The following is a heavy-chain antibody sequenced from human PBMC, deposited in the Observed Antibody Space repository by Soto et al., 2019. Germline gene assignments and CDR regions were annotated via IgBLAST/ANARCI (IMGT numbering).Heavy chain of an antibody. J-gene: IGHJ4*02. Sequence: EVLLVESGGGLVQPGGSLKLSCAASGFTFSSSWMNWVRQAPGKGLEWVANIKEDGSEKYYVDSVKGRFTISRDNAENSLSLQMNSLRVEDTAVYYCAAGFPPDYWGQGTLVTVSS. D-gene: IGHD3-10*01. V-gene: IGHV3-7*01. CDR3: AAGFPPDY. CDR1: GFTFSSSW. CDR2: IKEDGSEK.